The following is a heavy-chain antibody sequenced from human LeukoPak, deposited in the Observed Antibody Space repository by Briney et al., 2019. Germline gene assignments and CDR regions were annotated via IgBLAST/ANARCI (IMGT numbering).Heavy chain of an antibody. CDR1: GFTFSSYS. Sequence: GGSLRLSCAASGFTFSSYSMNWVRQAPGKGLEWVSYISSSSSTIYYADSVKGRFTISRDNSKNTLYLQMNSLRAEDTAVYYCARVKRDCSGGSCYSYDYWGQGTLVTVSS. CDR2: ISSSSSTI. V-gene: IGHV3-48*01. D-gene: IGHD2-15*01. CDR3: ARVKRDCSGGSCYSYDY. J-gene: IGHJ4*02.